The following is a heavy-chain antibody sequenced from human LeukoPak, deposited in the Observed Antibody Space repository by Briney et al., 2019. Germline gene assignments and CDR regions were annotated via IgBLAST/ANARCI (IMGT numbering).Heavy chain of an antibody. V-gene: IGHV1-2*06. CDR3: ARVATVATPSNEF. CDR2: INPNSGGT. CDR1: GYTFTDYY. Sequence: ASVKVSCKASGYTFTDYYMHWVRQAPGQGLEWMGRINPNSGGTNSPQKFQGRVTMTRDTSINTAYMGVSGLTSDDTAVYYCARVATVATPSNEFWGQGTLVTVSS. J-gene: IGHJ4*02. D-gene: IGHD4-23*01.